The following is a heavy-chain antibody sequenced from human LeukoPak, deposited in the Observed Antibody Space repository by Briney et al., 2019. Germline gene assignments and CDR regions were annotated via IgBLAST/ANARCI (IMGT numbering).Heavy chain of an antibody. CDR3: ARREVWGGYRG. V-gene: IGHV4-59*01. CDR1: GGSISSYY. D-gene: IGHD3-16*02. Sequence: PSETLSLTCTVSGGSISSYYWSWIRQPPGKGLEWIGYIYYSGSTNYNPSLKSRVTISVDTSKKQFSLKVRSVTAADTAVYYCARREVWGGYRGWGQGTLVTVSS. J-gene: IGHJ4*02. CDR2: IYYSGST.